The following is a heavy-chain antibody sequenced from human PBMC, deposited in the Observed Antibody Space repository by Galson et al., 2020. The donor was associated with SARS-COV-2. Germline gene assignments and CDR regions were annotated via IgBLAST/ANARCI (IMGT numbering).Heavy chain of an antibody. CDR3: ARDQGCPTCYAEVYYFDS. V-gene: IGHV3-21*01. J-gene: IGHJ4*02. Sequence: PGGSLRLSCAASGFTFNDYNMNWVRQAPGKGLEWVSSISSTYNNIYYAASVQGRFTISRDNAKNSLFLQMNSLRAEDTAVYYCARDQGCPTCYAEVYYFDSWGQGTLVTVSS. D-gene: IGHD2-2*01. CDR1: GFTFNDYN. CDR2: ISSTYNNI.